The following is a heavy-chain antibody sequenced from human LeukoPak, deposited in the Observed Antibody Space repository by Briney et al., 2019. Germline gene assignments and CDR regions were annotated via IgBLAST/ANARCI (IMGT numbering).Heavy chain of an antibody. J-gene: IGHJ4*02. V-gene: IGHV4-61*02. D-gene: IGHD2-2*01. CDR2: IYTSGST. CDR1: GGSISSGSYY. CDR3: ASRRVVPAAIVY. Sequence: SQTLSLTCTVSGGSISSGSYYWRWIRQPAGKGLEWIGRIYTSGSTNYNPSLKSRVTISVDTSKNQFSLKLSSVTAADTAVYYCASRRVVPAAIVYWGQGTLVTVSS.